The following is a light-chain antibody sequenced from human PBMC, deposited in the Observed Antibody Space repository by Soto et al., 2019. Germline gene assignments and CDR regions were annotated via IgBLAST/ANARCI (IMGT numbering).Light chain of an antibody. CDR1: QSVSSN. CDR3: QPYNNWPRT. Sequence: ETVMTQSPATLSVSPGERATLSCLASQSVSSNLAWYQQKPGQAPRLLIYGASTRATGIPARFSGSGSGTEFTLTISSLQSEDFAVYYCQPYNNWPRTVGPGTQVEIK. CDR2: GAS. J-gene: IGKJ1*01. V-gene: IGKV3-15*01.